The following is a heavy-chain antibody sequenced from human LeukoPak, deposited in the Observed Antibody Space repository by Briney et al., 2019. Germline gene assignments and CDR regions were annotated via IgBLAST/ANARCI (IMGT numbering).Heavy chain of an antibody. J-gene: IGHJ3*02. CDR1: GGSFSGYY. Sequence: SETLSLTCAVYGGSFSGYYWSWIRQPPGKGLEWIGYIYYSGSTNYNPSLKSRVTISVDTSTNQFSLKLSSVTAADAAVYYCARDLRQLGDAFDIWGQGTMVTVSS. V-gene: IGHV4-59*01. CDR2: IYYSGST. CDR3: ARDLRQLGDAFDI. D-gene: IGHD6-6*01.